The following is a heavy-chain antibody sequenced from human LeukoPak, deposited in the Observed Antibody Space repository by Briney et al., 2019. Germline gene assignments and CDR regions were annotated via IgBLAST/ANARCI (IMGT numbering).Heavy chain of an antibody. Sequence: GASVKVSCKASGYTFTSYYMHWVRQAPGQGLEWMGIINPSGGSTSCAQKFQGRVTMTRDTSTSTVYMELSSLRSEDTAVYYCARDPQGIDFWSGYAFDYWGQGTLVTVSS. CDR2: INPSGGST. V-gene: IGHV1-46*01. D-gene: IGHD3-3*01. CDR1: GYTFTSYY. J-gene: IGHJ4*02. CDR3: ARDPQGIDFWSGYAFDY.